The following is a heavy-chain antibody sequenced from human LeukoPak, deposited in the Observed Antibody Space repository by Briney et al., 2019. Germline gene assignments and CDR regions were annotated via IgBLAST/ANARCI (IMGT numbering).Heavy chain of an antibody. J-gene: IGHJ3*02. Sequence: GASVKVSCKASGYTFTGYYMHWVRQAPGQGLEWMGWINPNSGGTNYAQKFLGRVTMTRDTSISTAYMELSRLRSDDTAVYYCARSGVGATFDAFDIWGQGTMVTVSS. CDR1: GYTFTGYY. V-gene: IGHV1-2*02. D-gene: IGHD1-26*01. CDR3: ARSGVGATFDAFDI. CDR2: INPNSGGT.